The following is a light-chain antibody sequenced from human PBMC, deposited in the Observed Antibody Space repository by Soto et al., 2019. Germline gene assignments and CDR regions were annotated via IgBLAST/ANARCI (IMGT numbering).Light chain of an antibody. V-gene: IGKV3-11*01. CDR1: QSVRSW. J-gene: IGKJ2*02. CDR2: AAS. CDR3: QQRGKWPST. Sequence: TQSPSTLSASVGDRVIITCRASQSVRSWLAWYQQKTGQATKLLIYAASRRASGISDRFSGSGSGTDFSLTITRLEPEDFAVYFCQQRGKWPSTFGPGTKVDIK.